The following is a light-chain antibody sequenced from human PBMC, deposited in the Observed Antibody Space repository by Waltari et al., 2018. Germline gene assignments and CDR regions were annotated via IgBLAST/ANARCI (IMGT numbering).Light chain of an antibody. CDR1: QSVSTN. Sequence: EIVMTQSAAILSASPGERATLSCRASQSVSTNLAWYQQKPGQAPRLLIYGASTRATGIPDRFSGSGSGTEFTLTISSLQSEDFVVYSCQQYNDWPRTFGQGTKVEIK. V-gene: IGKV3-15*01. J-gene: IGKJ1*01. CDR2: GAS. CDR3: QQYNDWPRT.